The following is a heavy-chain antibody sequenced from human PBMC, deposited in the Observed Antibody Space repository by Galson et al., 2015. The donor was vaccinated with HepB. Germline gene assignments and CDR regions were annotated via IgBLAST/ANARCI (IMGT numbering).Heavy chain of an antibody. J-gene: IGHJ5*02. D-gene: IGHD3-22*01. Sequence: SLRLSCAASGFTFSSYAMNWVRQAPGKGLGWVSAISGSGGSTYYADSVKGRFTISRDNSKNTLYLQMNSLRAEDTAVYYCAKDQGSVVVPTWGQGTLVTVSS. CDR2: ISGSGGST. CDR1: GFTFSSYA. V-gene: IGHV3-23*01. CDR3: AKDQGSVVVPT.